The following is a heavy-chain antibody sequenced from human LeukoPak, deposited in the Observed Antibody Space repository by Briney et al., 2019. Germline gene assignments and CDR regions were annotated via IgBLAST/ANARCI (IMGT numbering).Heavy chain of an antibody. Sequence: ASVKVSCKASGYTFTSYGISWVRQAPGQGLEWMGWISAYNGNTNYAQKLQGRVGMTTDTSTSTAYMELRSLRSDDTAVYYCARSEEYFDWLSTFDYWGQGTLVTVSS. CDR3: ARSEEYFDWLSTFDY. J-gene: IGHJ4*02. CDR1: GYTFTSYG. V-gene: IGHV1-18*01. D-gene: IGHD3-9*01. CDR2: ISAYNGNT.